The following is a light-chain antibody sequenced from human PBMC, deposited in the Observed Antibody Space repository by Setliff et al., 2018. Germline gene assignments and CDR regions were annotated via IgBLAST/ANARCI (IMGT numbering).Light chain of an antibody. CDR3: FLSYSGIVI. CDR1: TGTVTSGHY. V-gene: IGLV7-46*01. CDR2: DTG. Sequence: QAVVTQEPSLTVSPGGTVALTCGSSTGTVTSGHYPYWFQQKPGQAPKTLIYDTGEKYSWTPARFSGSLLGGKAALTLSGAQPEDEADYYCFLSYSGIVIFGGGTKVTVL. J-gene: IGLJ2*01.